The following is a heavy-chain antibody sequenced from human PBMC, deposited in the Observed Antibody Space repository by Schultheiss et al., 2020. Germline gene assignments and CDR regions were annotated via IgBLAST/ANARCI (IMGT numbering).Heavy chain of an antibody. V-gene: IGHV3-23*01. J-gene: IGHJ6*02. CDR1: GFTFSSYG. Sequence: GGSLRLSCAASGFTFSSYGMHWVRQAPGKGLEWVSVISGSGGDTYYADSVKGRFTISRDNSKNTLYLQMNSLRAEDTAVYYCARDRNGMDVWGQGTTVTVSS. CDR3: ARDRNGMDV. CDR2: ISGSGGDT.